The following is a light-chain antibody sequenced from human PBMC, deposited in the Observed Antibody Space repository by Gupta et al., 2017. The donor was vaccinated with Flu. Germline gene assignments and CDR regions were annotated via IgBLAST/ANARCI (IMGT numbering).Light chain of an antibody. CDR2: EVS. CDR3: SSYSSSSTLGV. CDR1: SSDVGGFNY. V-gene: IGLV2-14*01. Sequence: QSALTQPASVSGSPGQAITISCTGTSSDVGGFNYVSWYQQYPGKAPKLIIFEVSHRPSGVSNRFSGSKSGNTASLTISGLQAEDVADYHCSSYSSSSTLGVFGTGTKVTVL. J-gene: IGLJ1*01.